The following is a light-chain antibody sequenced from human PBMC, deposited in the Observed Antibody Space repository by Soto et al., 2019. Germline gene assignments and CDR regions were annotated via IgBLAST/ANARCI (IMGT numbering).Light chain of an antibody. CDR2: VAS. J-gene: IGKJ2*01. CDR3: QDYGSSPYT. CDR1: QSVSHNH. Sequence: EIVLTQSPGTLSLSQGERATLSCRASQSVSHNHLAWYQQKPGQAPRLLIYVASNRATAFPDRFSGSGSGTDFTLTISRLEPEDFAVYYCQDYGSSPYTFGQGTKLEIK. V-gene: IGKV3-20*01.